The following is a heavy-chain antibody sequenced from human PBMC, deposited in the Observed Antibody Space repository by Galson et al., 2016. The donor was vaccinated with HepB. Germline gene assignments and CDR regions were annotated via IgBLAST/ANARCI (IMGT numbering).Heavy chain of an antibody. CDR2: FELEDGES. CDR1: GYTLTELS. J-gene: IGHJ4*02. D-gene: IGHD2-21*01. CDR3: ATDLVGYYFDY. V-gene: IGHV1-24*01. Sequence: SVKVSCKVSGYTLTELSMHWVRQAPGKGLEWMGGFELEDGESIYAQKFQGRVTMTEDTSTNTAYMELRSLRSEDTAVYYCATDLVGYYFDYWGQGTLVTVSS.